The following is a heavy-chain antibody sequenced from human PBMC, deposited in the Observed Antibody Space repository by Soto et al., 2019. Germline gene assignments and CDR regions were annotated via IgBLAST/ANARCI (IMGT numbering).Heavy chain of an antibody. J-gene: IGHJ5*02. D-gene: IGHD3-10*01. Sequence: ASVKVSCKASGFTFSTNDINWVRQAPGQGLQWMGWMNANVDATDSPQEFKGRVTMTWNASISTAYMELSDLKSDDTAVYYCAREVVDGSSLWLDPWGQGTLVTVSS. CDR2: MNANVDAT. V-gene: IGHV1-8*01. CDR3: AREVVDGSSLWLDP. CDR1: GFTFSTND.